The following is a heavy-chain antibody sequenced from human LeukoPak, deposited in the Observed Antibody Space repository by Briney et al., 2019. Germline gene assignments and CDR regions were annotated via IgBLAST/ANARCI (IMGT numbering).Heavy chain of an antibody. CDR1: GFTFSSHA. CDR3: AKDPNGTRYFDY. J-gene: IGHJ4*02. Sequence: GGSLRHSCAASGFTFSSHALSWVRQAPGKGLEWVSSLSGSGYNTYYADSVKGRFTISRDNSKNTVYLQMNSLRAEDTAVYYCAKDPNGTRYFDYWGQGTLVTVSS. D-gene: IGHD2-2*01. CDR2: LSGSGYNT. V-gene: IGHV3-23*01.